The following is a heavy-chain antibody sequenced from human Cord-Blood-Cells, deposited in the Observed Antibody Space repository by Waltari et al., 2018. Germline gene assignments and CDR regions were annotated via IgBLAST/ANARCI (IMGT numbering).Heavy chain of an antibody. V-gene: IGHV3-49*05. CDR2: IRGKADGGTT. D-gene: IGHD3-16*02. CDR1: GFTFGDYA. CDR3: TRADGMMTFGGVIVAGY. J-gene: IGHJ4*02. Sequence: EVQLVESGGGLVKPGRSLRLSCTASGFTFGDYAMSWFRQAPGKGLAWVGFIRGKADGGTTEYAASVKGRFTISRDDSKSIAYLKMNSLKTEDTAVYYCTRADGMMTFGGVIVAGYWGQGTLVTVSS.